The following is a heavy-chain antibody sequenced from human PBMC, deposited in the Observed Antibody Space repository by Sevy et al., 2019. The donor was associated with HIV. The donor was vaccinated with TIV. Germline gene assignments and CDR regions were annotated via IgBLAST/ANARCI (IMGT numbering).Heavy chain of an antibody. J-gene: IGHJ6*02. CDR1: GFTFTNAW. CDR2: IKSETEGGTT. V-gene: IGHV3-15*01. Sequence: GGSLRLSCAASGFTFTNAWMSWVRQAPGKGLEWVGRIKSETEGGTTDNTAPVKGRFTIARDDSKNTLKLQMNSLKTGDKAVDYCTTDKDDNDYGGGMDVWGQGTTVTVSS. CDR3: TTDKDDNDYGGGMDV. D-gene: IGHD4-17*01.